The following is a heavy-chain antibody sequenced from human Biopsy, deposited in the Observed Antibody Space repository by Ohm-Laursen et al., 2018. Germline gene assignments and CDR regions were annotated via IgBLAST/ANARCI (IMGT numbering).Heavy chain of an antibody. Sequence: SSVKVSCKAPGGTFSNYGVNWVRQAPGQGLEWLGGNIPILGTGNYAQKFQDRVTVAADTSTSTATMELRSLRSDDPAVYYCATKLTGYFHHWGQGTLVIVSS. V-gene: IGHV1-69*06. CDR1: GGTFSNYG. CDR3: ATKLTGYFHH. D-gene: IGHD3-9*01. CDR2: NIPILGTG. J-gene: IGHJ1*01.